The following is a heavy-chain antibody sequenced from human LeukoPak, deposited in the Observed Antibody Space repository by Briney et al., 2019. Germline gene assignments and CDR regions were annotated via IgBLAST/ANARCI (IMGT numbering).Heavy chain of an antibody. V-gene: IGHV1-69*13. CDR1: GYTFTSYG. Sequence: GASVKVSCKASGYTFTSYGISWVRQAPGQGLEWMGGIIPIFGTANYAQKFQGRVTITADESTSTAYMELSSLRSEDTAVYYCARAVLRFLELGPPDYWGQGTLVTVSS. D-gene: IGHD3-3*01. CDR2: IIPIFGTA. J-gene: IGHJ4*02. CDR3: ARAVLRFLELGPPDY.